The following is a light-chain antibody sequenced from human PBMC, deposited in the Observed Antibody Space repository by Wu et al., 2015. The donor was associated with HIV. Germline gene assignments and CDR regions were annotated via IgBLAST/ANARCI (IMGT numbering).Light chain of an antibody. Sequence: EIVLTQSPGTLSLSPGERATLSCRASQTVSSSYLAWYQQKPGQAPRLLIYGASSRATGIPDRFRGSGSGTDFTLTISRLEPEDFAVYYCQQCGSSRTFGQGTKVEIK. V-gene: IGKV3-20*01. CDR2: GAS. CDR3: QQCGSSRT. CDR1: QTVSSSY. J-gene: IGKJ1*01.